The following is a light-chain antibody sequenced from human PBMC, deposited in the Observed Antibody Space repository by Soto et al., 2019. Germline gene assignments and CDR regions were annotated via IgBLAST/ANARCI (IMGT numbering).Light chain of an antibody. V-gene: IGKV3-20*01. J-gene: IGKJ2*01. Sequence: EIVLTQSPGTLSLSPGERATLSCRASQSVSSSYLAWYRQKPGQAPRLLIYGASSRATGIPDRFSGSGFGTDFTLTISRLEPEDLAVYYCQQYGSSPVTFGQGTKLEIK. CDR1: QSVSSSY. CDR3: QQYGSSPVT. CDR2: GAS.